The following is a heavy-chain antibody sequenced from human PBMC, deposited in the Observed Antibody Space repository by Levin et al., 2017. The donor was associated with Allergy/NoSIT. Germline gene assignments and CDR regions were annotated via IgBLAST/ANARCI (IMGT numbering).Heavy chain of an antibody. J-gene: IGHJ4*02. Sequence: PGGSLRLSCKASRYIFSDYFIHWVRQAPGQGLEWMGWINPHSADTKYAQESQGRATMTRDTSISTAYMELTRLTSDDTAVYYCARDLYNDDTVFAYWGQGTLANVFS. V-gene: IGHV1-2*02. CDR3: ARDLYNDDTVFAY. CDR1: RYIFSDYF. CDR2: INPHSADT. D-gene: IGHD3-22*01.